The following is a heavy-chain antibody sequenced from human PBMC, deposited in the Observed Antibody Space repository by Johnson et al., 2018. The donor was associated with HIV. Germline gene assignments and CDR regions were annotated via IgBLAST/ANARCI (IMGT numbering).Heavy chain of an antibody. CDR1: GFTFSDYY. V-gene: IGHV3-11*04. J-gene: IGHJ3*02. CDR2: ISGSGNII. D-gene: IGHD2-2*01. CDR3: ARGRSSTRPSDLGSGAFDI. Sequence: QVQLVESGGGLVKPGGSLRLSCAASGFTFSDYYMSWIRQAPGKGLEWISYISGSGNIIYYTDSLKGRFTISRDNAKNSLYLQMNSLRAEDTAVYYCARGRSSTRPSDLGSGAFDIWGQGTMVTVSS.